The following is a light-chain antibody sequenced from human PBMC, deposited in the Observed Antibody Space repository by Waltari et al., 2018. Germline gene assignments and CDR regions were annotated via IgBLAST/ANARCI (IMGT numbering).Light chain of an antibody. J-gene: IGLJ3*02. Sequence: QSALTQPASVSGSPGQSITISCPGTSSDVEGSNYVSWYQQHPGKAPKLMIYEVSNRPSGVSNRFSGSKSGNTASLTISGLQAEDEADYYCSSYTSSTGVFGGGTKLTVL. V-gene: IGLV2-14*01. CDR1: SSDVEGSNY. CDR2: EVS. CDR3: SSYTSSTGV.